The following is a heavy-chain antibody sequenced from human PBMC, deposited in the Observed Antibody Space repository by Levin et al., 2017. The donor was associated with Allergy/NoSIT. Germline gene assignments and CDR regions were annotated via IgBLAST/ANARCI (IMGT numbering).Heavy chain of an antibody. CDR2: IKSKTDGGTT. V-gene: IGHV3-15*01. J-gene: IGHJ1*01. CDR3: TTEGDVVVVAATAEYFQH. Sequence: HGESLKISCAASGFTFSNAWMSWVRQAPGKGLEWVGRIKSKTDGGTTDYAAPVKGRFTISRDDSKNTLYLQMNSLKTEDTAVYYCTTEGDVVVVAATAEYFQHWGQGTLVTVSS. CDR1: GFTFSNAW. D-gene: IGHD2-15*01.